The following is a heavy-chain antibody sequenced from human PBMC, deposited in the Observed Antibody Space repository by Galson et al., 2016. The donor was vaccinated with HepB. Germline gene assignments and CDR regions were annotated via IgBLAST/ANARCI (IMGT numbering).Heavy chain of an antibody. J-gene: IGHJ6*02. Sequence: SLRLSCAASGLTVSTNYMSWVRQAPGKGLEWVSVIYSGGSTYYADSVKGRFTISRDNSKITLYLQMNSLRAQDTAVYYCARDNTGYDSDWVFYYYGLDGWGQGTTVTV. V-gene: IGHV3-53*01. CDR3: ARDNTGYDSDWVFYYYGLDG. CDR2: IYSGGST. D-gene: IGHD6-19*01. CDR1: GLTVSTNY.